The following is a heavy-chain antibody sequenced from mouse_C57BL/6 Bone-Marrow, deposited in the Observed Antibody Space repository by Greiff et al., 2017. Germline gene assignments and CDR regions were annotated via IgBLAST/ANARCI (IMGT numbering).Heavy chain of an antibody. CDR2: ISDGGSYT. D-gene: IGHD2-5*01. CDR3: ARERDSNFTLYYFDY. J-gene: IGHJ2*01. Sequence: EVQLVESGGGLVKPGGSLKLSCAASGFTFSSYAMSWVRQTPEKRLEWVATISDGGSYTYYPDNVKGRFTISRDNAKNNLYLQMSHLKSEDTAMYYCARERDSNFTLYYFDYWGQGTTLTVSS. CDR1: GFTFSSYA. V-gene: IGHV5-4*01.